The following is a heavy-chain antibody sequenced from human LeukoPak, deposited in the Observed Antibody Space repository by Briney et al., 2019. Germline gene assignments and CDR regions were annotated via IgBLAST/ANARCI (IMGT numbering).Heavy chain of an antibody. CDR2: ISSSSSYT. CDR3: ASYLGATPFDY. CDR1: GFTFSDYS. V-gene: IGHV3-11*03. Sequence: PGGSLRLSCAASGFTFSDYSMSWIRQAPGKGLEWVSYISSSSSYTNYADSVKGRFTISRDNAKNSLYLQMNSLRAEDTAVYYCASYLGATPFDYWGQGTLVTVSS. D-gene: IGHD1-26*01. J-gene: IGHJ4*02.